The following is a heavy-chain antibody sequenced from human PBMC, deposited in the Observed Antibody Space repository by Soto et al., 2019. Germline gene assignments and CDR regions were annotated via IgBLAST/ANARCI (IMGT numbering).Heavy chain of an antibody. D-gene: IGHD2-2*01. CDR2: INAGNGNT. CDR3: ASLEVVPAALLPLGFDP. Sequence: QVQLVQSGAEVKKPGASVKVSCKASGYTFTSYAMHWVRQAPGQRLEWMGWINAGNGNTKYSQKFQGRVTITRDTSASTAYMELSSLRSEDTAVYYCASLEVVPAALLPLGFDPWGQGTLVTVSS. V-gene: IGHV1-3*01. CDR1: GYTFTSYA. J-gene: IGHJ5*02.